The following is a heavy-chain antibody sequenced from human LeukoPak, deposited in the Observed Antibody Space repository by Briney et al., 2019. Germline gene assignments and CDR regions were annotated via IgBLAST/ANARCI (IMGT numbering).Heavy chain of an antibody. CDR2: IIPIFGTA. CDR3: ASPTRDYGDYFYYYGMDV. D-gene: IGHD4-17*01. Sequence: ASVKVSCKASGGTFSSYAISWVRQAPGQGLEWTGGIIPIFGTANYAQKFQGRVTITADESTSAAYMELSSLRSEDTAVYYCASPTRDYGDYFYYYGMDVWGHGTTVTVSS. V-gene: IGHV1-69*13. J-gene: IGHJ6*02. CDR1: GGTFSSYA.